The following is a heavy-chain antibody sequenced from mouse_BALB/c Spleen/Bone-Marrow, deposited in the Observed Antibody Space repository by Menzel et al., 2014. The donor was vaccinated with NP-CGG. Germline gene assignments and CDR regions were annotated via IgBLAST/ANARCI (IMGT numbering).Heavy chain of an antibody. D-gene: IGHD4-1*01. CDR3: ARSVTGTGYFDY. J-gene: IGHJ2*01. Sequence: VQLVEFGPELVRPGVSVQNSCKGSGYIFTDYAMHWVKQSHAKSLEWIGVISTYSGNTNYNQKFKGKAKMTVDKASSTTFMERAILTSEDSAICYCARSVTGTGYFDYWGQGTTLTVSS. CDR1: GYIFTDYA. CDR2: ISTYSGNT. V-gene: IGHV1-67*01.